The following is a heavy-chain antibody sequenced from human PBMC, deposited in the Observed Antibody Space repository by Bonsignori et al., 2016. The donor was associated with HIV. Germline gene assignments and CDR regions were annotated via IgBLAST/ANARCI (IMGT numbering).Heavy chain of an antibody. V-gene: IGHV1-2*02. J-gene: IGHJ4*01. CDR1: GYTLRNYF. CDR2: PNPKTGDT. CDR3: ARMYVRALVVPATLVGDF. Sequence: QVHLVQSGDEVKRPGDSVKVSCKAAGYTLRNYFVHWVRQAPGQGLEWMGWPNPKTGDTHYAQKFQGRVIMTRDTSITTVFMELNKLTYDDSATYFCARMYVRALVVPATLVGDFWG. D-gene: IGHD2-2*01.